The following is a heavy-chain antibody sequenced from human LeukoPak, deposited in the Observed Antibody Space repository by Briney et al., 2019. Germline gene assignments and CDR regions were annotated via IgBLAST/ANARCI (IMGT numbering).Heavy chain of an antibody. Sequence: GGSLRLSCAVSGFTFSSYSMNWVRQAPGKGLEWVSSISSSSSYIYYADSVKGRFTISRDNAKNSVYLQMNSLRAEDTAVYYCARDRYSSGWNWFDPWGQGTLVTVSS. D-gene: IGHD6-19*01. CDR2: ISSSSSYI. CDR3: ARDRYSSGWNWFDP. J-gene: IGHJ5*02. V-gene: IGHV3-21*01. CDR1: GFTFSSYS.